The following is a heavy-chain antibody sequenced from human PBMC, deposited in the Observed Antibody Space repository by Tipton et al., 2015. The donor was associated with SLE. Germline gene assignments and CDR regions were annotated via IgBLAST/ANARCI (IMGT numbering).Heavy chain of an antibody. Sequence: QSGPEVKKPGASVKVSCKASGYTFNSYGVSWVRQAPGQGLEWMGWTNPNTGGSIYAQKFQGRVTMTRDTSINTAYMEMRGLRSDDTALYYCAREGRRAGDYHFDFWGQGTLVTVSS. CDR3: AREGRRAGDYHFDF. CDR1: GYTFNSYG. V-gene: IGHV1-2*02. J-gene: IGHJ4*02. CDR2: TNPNTGGS. D-gene: IGHD7-27*01.